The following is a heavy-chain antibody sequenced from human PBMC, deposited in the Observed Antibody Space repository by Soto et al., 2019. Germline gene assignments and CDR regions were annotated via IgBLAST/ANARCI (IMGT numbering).Heavy chain of an antibody. Sequence: GGSLRLSCAASGFTVSSNYMSWVRQAPGKGLEWVSVIYSGGSTYYADSVKGRFTISRDNSKNTLYLQMNSLRAEDTAVYYCARVKYSRSRELDPWGQGTLVTVSS. J-gene: IGHJ5*02. CDR1: GFTVSSNY. D-gene: IGHD6-6*01. V-gene: IGHV3-53*01. CDR2: IYSGGST. CDR3: ARVKYSRSRELDP.